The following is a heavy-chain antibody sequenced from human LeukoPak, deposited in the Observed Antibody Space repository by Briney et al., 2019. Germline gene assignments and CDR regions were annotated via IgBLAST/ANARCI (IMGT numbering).Heavy chain of an antibody. D-gene: IGHD4-17*01. J-gene: IGHJ6*03. CDR3: ARYGDYMDV. Sequence: GESLKISCKGSGYSFSTHWIGWVRQMPGKGLEWLGIIYAGDFDTRYSPSFQGQVTISVDRSINTAYLQWSSLKALDTAMYYCARYGDYMDVWGKGTTVTISS. V-gene: IGHV5-51*01. CDR1: GYSFSTHW. CDR2: IYAGDFDT.